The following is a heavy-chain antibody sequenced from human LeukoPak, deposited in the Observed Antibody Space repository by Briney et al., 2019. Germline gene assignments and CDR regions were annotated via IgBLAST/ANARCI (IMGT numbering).Heavy chain of an antibody. J-gene: IGHJ3*02. CDR3: ARVHYDFWSALMGAFDI. CDR2: IYYSGST. D-gene: IGHD3-3*01. V-gene: IGHV4-39*07. CDR1: GGSISSSSYY. Sequence: PSETLSLTCTVSGGSISSSSYYWGWIRQPPGKGLEWIGSIYYSGSTYYNPSLKSRVTISVDTSKNQFSLKLSSVTAADTAVYYCARVHYDFWSALMGAFDIWGQGTMVTVSS.